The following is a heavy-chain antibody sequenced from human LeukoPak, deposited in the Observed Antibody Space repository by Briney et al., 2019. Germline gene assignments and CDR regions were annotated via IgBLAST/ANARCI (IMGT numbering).Heavy chain of an antibody. CDR2: IYYSGST. CDR1: GGSISSSSYY. V-gene: IGHV4-39*01. CDR3: ARLEDYVNYFDY. J-gene: IGHJ4*02. D-gene: IGHD4-17*01. Sequence: SETLSLTCTVSGGSISSSSYYWGWIRQPPGKGLEWIGSIYYSGSTYYNPSLKSRVTISVDTSKNQFSLKLSSVTAADTAVYYCARLEDYVNYFDYWGQGTLVTVSS.